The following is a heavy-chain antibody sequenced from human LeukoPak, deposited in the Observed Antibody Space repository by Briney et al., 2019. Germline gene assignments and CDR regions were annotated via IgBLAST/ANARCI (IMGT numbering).Heavy chain of an antibody. D-gene: IGHD5-18*01. J-gene: IGHJ2*01. CDR3: ATVAMEDWYFDL. V-gene: IGHV3-74*01. CDR2: IKSDGSVT. Sequence: PGGSLRLSCAASGFTFRSYWMHWVRQAPGKGLVWVSRIKSDGSVTNYADSVKGRFTISRDNAKNTLYLQMSSLRDEDTAVYYCATVAMEDWYFDLWGRGTLVTVSS. CDR1: GFTFRSYW.